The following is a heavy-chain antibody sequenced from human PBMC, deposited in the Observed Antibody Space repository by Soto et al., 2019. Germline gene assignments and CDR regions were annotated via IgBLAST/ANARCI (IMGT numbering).Heavy chain of an antibody. CDR3: ARRYSSSWKYYYGMDV. CDR1: GGSISSYY. Sequence: SETLSLTCTVSGGSISSYYWSWIRQPPGKGLEWIGYIYYSGSTNYNPSLKSRVTISVDTSKNQFSLKLSSVTAADTAVYYCARRYSSSWKYYYGMDVWGQGTTVTVSS. D-gene: IGHD6-13*01. V-gene: IGHV4-59*08. J-gene: IGHJ6*02. CDR2: IYYSGST.